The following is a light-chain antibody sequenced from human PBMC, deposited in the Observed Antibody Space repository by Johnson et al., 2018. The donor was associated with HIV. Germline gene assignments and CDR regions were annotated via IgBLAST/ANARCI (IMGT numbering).Light chain of an antibody. CDR1: SSNIGNNY. CDR2: DNN. V-gene: IGLV1-51*01. CDR3: GTWDSSLSAEV. Sequence: QSALTQPPSVSVAPGQKVTISCSGSSSNIGNNYVSWYQQLPGTAPKLLIYDNNKRPSGIPDRFSGSKSGTSATLGITGLQTGDEADYYCGTWDSSLSAEVFGTGAKVTVL. J-gene: IGLJ1*01.